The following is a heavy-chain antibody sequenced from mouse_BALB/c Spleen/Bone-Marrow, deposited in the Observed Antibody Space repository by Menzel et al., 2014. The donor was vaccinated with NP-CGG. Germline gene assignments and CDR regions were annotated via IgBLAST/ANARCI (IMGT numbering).Heavy chain of an antibody. CDR3: ARPHYYGSSWFAY. D-gene: IGHD1-1*01. V-gene: IGHV5-9-1*01. CDR2: ISSGGSYT. CDR1: GFTFSSYA. J-gene: IGHJ3*01. Sequence: EVMLVESGGGLVKPGGSLKLSCAASGFTFSSYAMSWVRQTPEKRLEWVATISSGGSYTYYPDSVKGRFTISRDNAKNTLYLQMSSLRSEDTAMCYCARPHYYGSSWFAYWGQGTLVTVSA.